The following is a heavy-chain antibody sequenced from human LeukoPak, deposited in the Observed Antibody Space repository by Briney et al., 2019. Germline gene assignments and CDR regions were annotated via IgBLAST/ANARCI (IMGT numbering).Heavy chain of an antibody. CDR2: IYYSGST. CDR3: ARDGPPYYYDSSGYYL. CDR1: GGSISGSVYY. J-gene: IGHJ4*02. Sequence: SETLPLTRTVSGGSISGSVYYWDWIRQPPGKGLEWIGSIYYSGSTYYNPSLKSRVTISVDTSKNQFSLKLSSVTAADTAVYYCARDGPPYYYDSSGYYLWGQGTLVTVSS. V-gene: IGHV4-39*07. D-gene: IGHD3-22*01.